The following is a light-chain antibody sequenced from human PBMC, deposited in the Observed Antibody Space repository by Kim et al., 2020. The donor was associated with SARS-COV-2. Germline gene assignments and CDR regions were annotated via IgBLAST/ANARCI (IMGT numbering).Light chain of an antibody. CDR2: DAS. CDR3: QQRSKWPLT. CDR1: QNIDTF. J-gene: IGKJ4*01. V-gene: IGKV3-11*01. Sequence: LSPGDRATLSCRASQNIDTFLNWFQQKPGQAPRLLFFDASNRATGVPARFGASGSGTDFTLSISGLEPEDFAVYYCQQRSKWPLTFGGGTKVDIK.